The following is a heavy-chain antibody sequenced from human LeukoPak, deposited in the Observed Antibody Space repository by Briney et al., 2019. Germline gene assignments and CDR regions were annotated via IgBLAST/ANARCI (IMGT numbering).Heavy chain of an antibody. V-gene: IGHV4-39*01. CDR1: GASISSSSNY. CDR2: IYYSGST. J-gene: IGHJ4*02. CDR3: AFICTSGSCYSVDY. D-gene: IGHD2-15*01. Sequence: SETLSLTCSVSGASISSSSNYWGWIRRPPGKGLEWIGSIYYSGSTYYNPSLRSRVTISVDTSKNQFSLKLTSVTAADTAVYYCAFICTSGSCYSVDYWGQGTLVTVSS.